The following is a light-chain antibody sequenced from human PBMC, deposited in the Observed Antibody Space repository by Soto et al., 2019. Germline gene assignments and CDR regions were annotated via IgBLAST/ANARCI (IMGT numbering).Light chain of an antibody. CDR3: QQRSVWPPT. J-gene: IGKJ3*01. Sequence: IVLTQSPATLSLSPGERATLSCRASQSVSSYLAWYQQKPGQAPRLLIYGASNRAAGIPARLSGSGSGTDFALTIGSREPEDCALYYCQQRSVWPPTFAPVTKVDF. V-gene: IGKV3-11*01. CDR1: QSVSSY. CDR2: GAS.